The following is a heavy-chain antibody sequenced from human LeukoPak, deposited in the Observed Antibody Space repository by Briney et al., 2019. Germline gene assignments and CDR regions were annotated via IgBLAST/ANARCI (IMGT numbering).Heavy chain of an antibody. CDR3: AREGRGPLHTYYYDSSGYSGAFDI. J-gene: IGHJ3*02. CDR2: IYHSGST. Sequence: SETLSLTCTVSGYSISSGYYWGWIRQPPGKGLEWIGSIYHSGSTYYNPSLKSRVTISVDTSRNQFSLKLSSVTAADTAVYYCAREGRGPLHTYYYDSSGYSGAFDIWGQGTMVTVSS. V-gene: IGHV4-38-2*02. CDR1: GYSISSGYY. D-gene: IGHD3-22*01.